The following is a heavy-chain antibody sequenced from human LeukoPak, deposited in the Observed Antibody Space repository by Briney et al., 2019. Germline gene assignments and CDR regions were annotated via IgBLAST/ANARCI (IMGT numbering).Heavy chain of an antibody. CDR1: GGSISTGSYY. V-gene: IGHV4-61*01. J-gene: IGHJ4*02. CDR3: ARDPAYNWNPLETYFDY. CDR2: IYYSGST. Sequence: KTSETLSLTCTVSGGSISTGSYYWSWIRQPPGKGLEWIGYIYYSGSTNYNPSLKSRVTISVDTSKNQFSLKLSSVTAADTAVYYCARDPAYNWNPLETYFDYWGQGTLVTVSS. D-gene: IGHD1-20*01.